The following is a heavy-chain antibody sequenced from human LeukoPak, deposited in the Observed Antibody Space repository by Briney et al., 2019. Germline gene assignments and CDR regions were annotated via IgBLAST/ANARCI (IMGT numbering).Heavy chain of an antibody. CDR2: IYYSGST. CDR1: GGSISSGGYY. Sequence: SQTLSLTCTVSGGSISSGGYYWSWIRQHPGKGLEWIGYIYYSGSTYYNPSLESRVTMSVDTSKNQFSLRLSSVTAADTALYYCARQWDRSSWFDYWGQGTLVTVSS. J-gene: IGHJ4*02. V-gene: IGHV4-31*03. D-gene: IGHD6-13*01. CDR3: ARQWDRSSWFDY.